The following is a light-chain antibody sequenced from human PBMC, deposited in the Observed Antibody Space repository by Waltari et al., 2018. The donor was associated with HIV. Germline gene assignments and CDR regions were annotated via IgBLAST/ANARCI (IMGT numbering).Light chain of an antibody. J-gene: IGKJ5*01. CDR1: QTIRNN. CDR3: QQYNNWPPIT. CDR2: DAS. Sequence: EILMTQSPATLSVSPGERATLSCRASQTIRNNLAWYQQKPGQAPRLLLYDASTRATGIPARFSGSGSGTEFTLTITSLQSEDFAVYYCQQYNNWPPITFGQGTRLEIK. V-gene: IGKV3-15*01.